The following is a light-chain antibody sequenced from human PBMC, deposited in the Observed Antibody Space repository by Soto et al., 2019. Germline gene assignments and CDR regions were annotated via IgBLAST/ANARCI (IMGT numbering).Light chain of an antibody. CDR1: SSDVGGYNF. J-gene: IGLJ2*01. Sequence: QSALIQPASVSGSPGQSITISCTGTSSDVGGYNFVSWYQQHPGKAPKVVLYEVNKRPSGVSNRFSGSKSGNMASLTISGLQAEDEADYYCISYTTTKSLVFGGGTKLTVL. V-gene: IGLV2-14*01. CDR3: ISYTTTKSLV. CDR2: EVN.